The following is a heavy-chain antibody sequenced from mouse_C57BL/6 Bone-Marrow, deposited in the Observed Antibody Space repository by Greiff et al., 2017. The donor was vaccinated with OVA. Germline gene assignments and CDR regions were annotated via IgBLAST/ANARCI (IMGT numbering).Heavy chain of an antibody. CDR1: GYTFTSYW. D-gene: IGHD2-4*01. J-gene: IGHJ3*01. V-gene: IGHV1-52*01. CDR2: IDTSDSET. CDR3: ARLVFYDYDVGY. Sequence: QVQLQQPGAELVRPGSSVTLSCKASGYTFTSYWMHWVKQRPIHGLEWIGNIDTSDSETHYNQKFKDKATLTVDKSSSTAYMQLSSLTSEDSAVYYCARLVFYDYDVGYWGQGTLVTVSA.